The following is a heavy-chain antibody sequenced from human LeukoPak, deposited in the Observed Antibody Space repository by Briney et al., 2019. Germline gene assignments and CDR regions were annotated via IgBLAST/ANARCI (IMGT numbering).Heavy chain of an antibody. J-gene: IGHJ3*01. Sequence: GGSLRLSCAGSGFPFNNYAIDWVRQVPGKGLEWVSAISSSGDNAYYADSVKGRFTISRDNSRNTLFLQMNSLRPEDTALYYCAKSARTNWNFVLDAFDVWGQGTMVTVSS. D-gene: IGHD1-7*01. CDR2: ISSSGDNA. CDR3: AKSARTNWNFVLDAFDV. CDR1: GFPFNNYA. V-gene: IGHV3-23*01.